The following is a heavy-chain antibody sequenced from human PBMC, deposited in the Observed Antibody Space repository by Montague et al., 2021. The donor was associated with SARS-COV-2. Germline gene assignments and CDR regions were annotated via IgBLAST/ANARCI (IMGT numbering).Heavy chain of an antibody. Sequence: SETLSLTCSVSGGSLNTYYWSWIRQPPGKGLEWIGYIDNSGTTRXXPSLRSRATISLDLSKNQFSLDLNSVTAADTAVYYCARNAYNHYGLDVWGQGTTVTVSS. CDR3: ARNAYNHYGLDV. V-gene: IGHV4-4*08. CDR1: GGSLNTYY. J-gene: IGHJ6*02. CDR2: IDNSGTT.